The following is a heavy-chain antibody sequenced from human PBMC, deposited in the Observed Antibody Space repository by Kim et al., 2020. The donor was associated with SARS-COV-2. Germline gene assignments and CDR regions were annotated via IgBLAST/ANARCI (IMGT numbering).Heavy chain of an antibody. V-gene: IGHV3-9*01. D-gene: IGHD5-12*01. CDR1: GFTFDDYA. CDR2: ISWNSGSI. CDR3: AKDSIVATITSPDY. J-gene: IGHJ4*02. Sequence: GGSLRLSCAASGFTFDDYAMHWVRQAPGKGLEWVSGISWNSGSIGYADSVKGRFTISRDNAKNSLYLQMNSLRAEDTALYYCAKDSIVATITSPDYWGQGTLVTVSS.